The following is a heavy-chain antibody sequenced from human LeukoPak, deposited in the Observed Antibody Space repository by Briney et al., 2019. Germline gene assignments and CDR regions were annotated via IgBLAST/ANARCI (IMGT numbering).Heavy chain of an antibody. CDR3: ARYSAIAAAGWLDP. CDR1: GGSISSYY. V-gene: IGHV4-4*07. J-gene: IGHJ5*02. Sequence: SETLSLTCTVSGGSISSYYWSWIRQPAGKGLEWIGRIYTSGSTNYNPSLKSRVTISVDTSKNQFSLKLTSVTAADTAVYYCARYSAIAAAGWLDPWGQGTQVTVSS. D-gene: IGHD6-13*01. CDR2: IYTSGST.